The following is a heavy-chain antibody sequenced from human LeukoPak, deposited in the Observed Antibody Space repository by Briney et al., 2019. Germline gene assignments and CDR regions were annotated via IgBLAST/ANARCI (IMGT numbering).Heavy chain of an antibody. CDR2: ISTYNGNT. CDR3: ARDHRGSFDY. CDR1: GYTFTNYG. V-gene: IGHV1-18*01. D-gene: IGHD3-10*01. J-gene: IGHJ4*02. Sequence: GASVKVSCKASGYTFTNYGISWVRQAPGQGFEWMGWISTYNGNTDYAQNFEGRVTMTTDTSTSTAYMDLRSLRSDDTAVYYCARDHRGSFDYWGQGTLVTVDS.